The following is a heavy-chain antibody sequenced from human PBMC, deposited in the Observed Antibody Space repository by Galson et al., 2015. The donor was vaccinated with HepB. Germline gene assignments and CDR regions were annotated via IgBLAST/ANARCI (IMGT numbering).Heavy chain of an antibody. V-gene: IGHV4-4*02. D-gene: IGHD5-24*01. CDR2: IYHSGRT. Sequence: SETLSLTCAVSGSSISTTYWWSWVRQPPGKGLEWIGDIYHSGRTNYSPSLRNRLTISVDKSKNQFSLKLTSVTAADTAVYYCARESTNTRGFDPWGQGTLVTVSS. CDR3: ARESTNTRGFDP. J-gene: IGHJ5*02. CDR1: GSSISTTYW.